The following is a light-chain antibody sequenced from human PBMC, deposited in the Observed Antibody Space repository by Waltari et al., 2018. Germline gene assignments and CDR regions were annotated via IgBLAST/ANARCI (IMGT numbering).Light chain of an antibody. CDR1: QDIGSY. CDR3: QQYYFYPPT. Sequence: ATRMAQSPSSLSASTGDRVTITCRASQDIGSYLAWYRQRSGEAPKLLIYAASTLQSGVPSRFSGSGSGTDFTLTISCLQSEDFATYYCQQYYFYPPTFGQGTKLEI. CDR2: AAS. V-gene: IGKV1-8*01. J-gene: IGKJ2*01.